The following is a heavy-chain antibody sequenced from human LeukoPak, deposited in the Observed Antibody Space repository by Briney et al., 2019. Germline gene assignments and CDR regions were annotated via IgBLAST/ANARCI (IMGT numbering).Heavy chain of an antibody. V-gene: IGHV4-4*07. CDR1: GGSISDYY. J-gene: IGHJ4*02. CDR3: ARARSAAGNFDY. D-gene: IGHD6-19*01. CDR2: IYTSGST. Sequence: SETLSLTCTVSGGSISDYYWNWIRQPAGKGLEWIGRIYTSGSTNSHPSLKSRVTMSVDPSKNQYSLNLNSVTAADTAVYYCARARSAAGNFDYWGRGTLVTVSS.